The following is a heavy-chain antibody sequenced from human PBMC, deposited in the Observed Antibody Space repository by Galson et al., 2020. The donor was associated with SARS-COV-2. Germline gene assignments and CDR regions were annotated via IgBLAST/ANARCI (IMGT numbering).Heavy chain of an antibody. D-gene: IGHD3-16*01. Sequence: GESLKISCAASGFIFGDSALHWVRQASGRGLEWIAHIRDQNNKYATAYAASVKGRFTVSRDDSANTAYLQMNSLQSEDTAVYFCVRQPAWGMKYDGLDIWGQGTTITVSS. J-gene: IGHJ6*02. V-gene: IGHV3-73*01. CDR3: VRQPAWGMKYDGLDI. CDR2: IRDQNNKYAT. CDR1: GFIFGDSA.